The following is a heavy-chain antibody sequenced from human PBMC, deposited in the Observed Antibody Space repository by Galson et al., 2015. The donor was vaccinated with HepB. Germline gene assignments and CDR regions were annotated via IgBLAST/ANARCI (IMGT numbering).Heavy chain of an antibody. D-gene: IGHD1-26*01. CDR2: IYPGDSDT. CDR1: GYIFSNYW. J-gene: IGHJ4*02. V-gene: IGHV5-51*01. Sequence: QSGAEVKKPGESLKISCKGSGYIFSNYWIVWVRQMPGKGLEFMGIIYPGDSDTTYSPSFQGQVTISADKSTSTAYLQWSSLKASDTAMYYCAKMSVGCFDYWGQGTLVTVAS. CDR3: AKMSVGCFDY.